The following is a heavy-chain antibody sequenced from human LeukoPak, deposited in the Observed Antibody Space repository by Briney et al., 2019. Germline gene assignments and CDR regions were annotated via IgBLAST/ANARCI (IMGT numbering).Heavy chain of an antibody. Sequence: PGGSLRLSCAASGFTFRSYAMSWVRQAPGKGLEWVSGISSSGRGTYYADSVKGRFTISRDNPKNTLYLQMNSLKTEDTAVYYCTTARRFLEWLDYWGQGTLVTVSS. J-gene: IGHJ4*02. CDR2: ISSSGRGT. V-gene: IGHV3-23*01. D-gene: IGHD3-3*01. CDR3: TTARRFLEWLDY. CDR1: GFTFRSYA.